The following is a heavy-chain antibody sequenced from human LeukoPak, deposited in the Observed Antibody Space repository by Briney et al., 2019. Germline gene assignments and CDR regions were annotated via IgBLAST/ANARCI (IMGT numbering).Heavy chain of an antibody. Sequence: GGSLRLSCAASGFTFSSYGMHWVRQAPGKGLEWVAVIRYDGSNKYYADSVKGRSTISRDNSKNTLYLQMNSLRAEDTAVYYCAKDEKRYCSSTSCPIPDYWGQGTLVTVSS. J-gene: IGHJ4*02. D-gene: IGHD2-2*01. CDR3: AKDEKRYCSSTSCPIPDY. CDR1: GFTFSSYG. CDR2: IRYDGSNK. V-gene: IGHV3-30*02.